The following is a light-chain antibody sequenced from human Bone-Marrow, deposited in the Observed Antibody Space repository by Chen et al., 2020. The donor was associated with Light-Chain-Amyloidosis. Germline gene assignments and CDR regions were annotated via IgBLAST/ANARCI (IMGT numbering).Light chain of an antibody. Sequence: SYVLTQPSSVSVAPGQSATLACVGNNIGSTSVHWYQQKPGQAPLLVVYDGSDRPSGIPERLSGSNSGNTATLTISRVEAGDEADDYCQVWDRSSDRPVFGGGTKLTVL. CDR3: QVWDRSSDRPV. CDR1: NIGSTS. CDR2: DGS. J-gene: IGLJ3*02. V-gene: IGLV3-21*02.